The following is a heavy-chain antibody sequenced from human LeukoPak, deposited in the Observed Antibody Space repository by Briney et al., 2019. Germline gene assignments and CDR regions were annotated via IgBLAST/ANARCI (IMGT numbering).Heavy chain of an antibody. CDR1: GFPFSSYA. J-gene: IGHJ4*02. V-gene: IGHV3-23*01. D-gene: IGHD1-20*01. CDR3: ARVTGAYYFDY. CDR2: ISGSGDRT. Sequence: GGSLRLSCAASGFPFSSYALGWVRQPPGKGLEWVSAISGSGDRTYYADPVRGRFTISRDGSRNTLFLQMNSLRVEDTAVYYCARVTGAYYFDYWGQGTLVTVSS.